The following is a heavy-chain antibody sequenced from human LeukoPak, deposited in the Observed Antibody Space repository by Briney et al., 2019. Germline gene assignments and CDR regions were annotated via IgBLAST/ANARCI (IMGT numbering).Heavy chain of an antibody. CDR2: IYHSGST. D-gene: IGHD1-1*01. CDR3: ARASHWNQLHYFDY. J-gene: IGHJ4*02. Sequence: SETLSLTCAVSGGSISSSNWWSWVRQPPGKGLEWIGEIYHSGSTNYNPSLKSRVTISVDKSKNQFSLNLSSVIAADTAVYYCARASHWNQLHYFDYWGQGTLVTVSS. CDR1: GGSISSSNW. V-gene: IGHV4-4*02.